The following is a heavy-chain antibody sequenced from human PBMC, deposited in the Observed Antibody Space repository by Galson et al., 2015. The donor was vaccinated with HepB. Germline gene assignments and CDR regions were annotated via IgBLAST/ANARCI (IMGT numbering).Heavy chain of an antibody. V-gene: IGHV1-3*04. CDR1: GYIFTTYT. CDR3: ARKRWEYFDY. D-gene: IGHD1-26*01. CDR2: INTGNGNT. J-gene: IGHJ4*02. Sequence: SVKVSCKASGYIFTTYTIHWVRQAPGRGLEWMGWINTGNGNTKYSQKFQGRVTISRDTSASTAYMELTSLRSEDTAVYYCARKRWEYFDYWGQGTLVTVYS.